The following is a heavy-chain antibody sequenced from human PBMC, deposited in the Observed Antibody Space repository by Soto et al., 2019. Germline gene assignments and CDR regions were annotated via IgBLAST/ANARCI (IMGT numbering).Heavy chain of an antibody. CDR1: GFTFSCYG. J-gene: IGHJ4*02. Sequence: QVQLVESGGGVVQPGRSLRLSCAASGFTFSCYGMHWVRQAPGKGLEWVAIISYDGSNTYYADSVKGRFTISRDNSKNTLYLQMNSLRAEDTSVYYCAKEGGLSGSYYISSSYYFDYWGQGTLVTVSS. CDR2: ISYDGSNT. D-gene: IGHD1-26*01. CDR3: AKEGGLSGSYYISSSYYFDY. V-gene: IGHV3-30*18.